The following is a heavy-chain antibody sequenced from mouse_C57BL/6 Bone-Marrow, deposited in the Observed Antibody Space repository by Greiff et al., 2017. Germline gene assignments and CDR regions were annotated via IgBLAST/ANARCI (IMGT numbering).Heavy chain of an antibody. D-gene: IGHD2-5*01. J-gene: IGHJ4*01. CDR3: AREASAYYSNFSDNYAMAD. Sequence: QVQLQESGAELMRPGASVKLSCKATGYTFTGYCIEWVKQRPGHGLEWIGEILPGSGSTNYNEKFKGKATFTADTSSNTAYMHLSSLTTEDSAIYYCAREASAYYSNFSDNYAMADWGQGTLVTVAA. CDR1: GYTFTGYC. CDR2: ILPGSGST. V-gene: IGHV1-9*01.